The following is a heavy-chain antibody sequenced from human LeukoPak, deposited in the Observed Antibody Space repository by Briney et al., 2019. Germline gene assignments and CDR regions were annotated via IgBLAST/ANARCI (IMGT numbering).Heavy chain of an antibody. Sequence: PSETLSLTCTVSGGSINTYYWGWIRQSPGKGLEWIGYIYSSGTTNYNPSLKSRVTMSIDTSENQFSLKLSSVTAADTALYYCARHGSGWSFDYWGREALVTVSS. CDR2: IYSSGTT. CDR1: GGSINTYY. D-gene: IGHD6-19*01. CDR3: ARHGSGWSFDY. V-gene: IGHV4-59*08. J-gene: IGHJ4*02.